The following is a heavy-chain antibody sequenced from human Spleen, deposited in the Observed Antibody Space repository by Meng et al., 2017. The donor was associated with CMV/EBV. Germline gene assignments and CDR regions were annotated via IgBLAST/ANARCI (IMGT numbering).Heavy chain of an antibody. CDR2: ISYDGSNK. CDR3: ARSSAGLDYYGSGSYPNY. Sequence: QVHLVESGGGVVQLGRSLRLSCAASGFTFSSYAMHWVRPAPGKGLEWVAVISYDGSNKYYADSVKGRFTISRDNSKNTLYLQMNSLRAEDTAVYYCARSSAGLDYYGSGSYPNYWGQGTLVTVSS. D-gene: IGHD3-10*01. J-gene: IGHJ4*02. V-gene: IGHV3-30-3*01. CDR1: GFTFSSYA.